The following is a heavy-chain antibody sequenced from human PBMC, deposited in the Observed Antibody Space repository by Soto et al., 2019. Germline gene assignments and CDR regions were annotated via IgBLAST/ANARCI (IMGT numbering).Heavy chain of an antibody. Sequence: VQVQESGPGLVKPSQTLSLTCTVSGGSINSGDYHWSWIRQHPGNGLEWIGYIHHSGRTYYKPSLRSRLTFSIDTSKNQFSLNLNSVTAADTALYYCARGFGVVCSYYDVLDIWGQGTMVTVSS. CDR1: GGSINSGDYH. CDR2: IHHSGRT. CDR3: ARGFGVVCSYYDVLDI. D-gene: IGHD3-22*01. J-gene: IGHJ3*02. V-gene: IGHV4-31*03.